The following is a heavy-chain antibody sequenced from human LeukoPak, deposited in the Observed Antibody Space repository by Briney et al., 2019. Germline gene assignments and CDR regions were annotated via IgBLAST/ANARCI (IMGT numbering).Heavy chain of an antibody. D-gene: IGHD3-22*01. CDR2: IVVGSGNT. J-gene: IGHJ5*02. Sequence: GASVTVSCKASGFTFSTSAVQWVRQARGQRLEWVGWIVVGSGNTNYAQKFQGRVTITRDMSTRTSHMELSSLRSEDTAVYYCAAAPYYHGDSGYYYFDPWGQGTLVTVSS. CDR1: GFTFSTSA. V-gene: IGHV1-58*01. CDR3: AAAPYYHGDSGYYYFDP.